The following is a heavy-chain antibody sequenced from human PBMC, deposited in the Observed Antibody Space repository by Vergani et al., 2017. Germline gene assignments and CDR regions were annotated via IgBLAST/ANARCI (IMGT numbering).Heavy chain of an antibody. Sequence: QVQLVESGGGVVQPGRSLRLSCAASGFTFSNYAMHWVRQAPGKGLEWVADISYDGSNKYYADSVKGRFTISRDNSKNTRYLQMNSLRAEDTAVYYCAVTGQDGESYFVYWGQGTLVTVSS. V-gene: IGHV3-30-3*01. J-gene: IGHJ4*02. CDR1: GFTFSNYA. D-gene: IGHD3-10*01. CDR2: ISYDGSNK. CDR3: AVTGQDGESYFVY.